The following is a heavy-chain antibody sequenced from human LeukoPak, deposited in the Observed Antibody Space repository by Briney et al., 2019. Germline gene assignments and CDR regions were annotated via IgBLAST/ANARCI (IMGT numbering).Heavy chain of an antibody. D-gene: IGHD1-14*01. J-gene: IGHJ6*02. CDR2: INHSGST. CDR3: ATGRNRYYYYGMDV. Sequence: SETLSLTCAVYGGSFSGYYWSCIRQPPGRGLEWIGEINHSGSTNYNPSLKSRVTISVDTSKNQFSLKLSSVTAADTAVYYCATGRNRYYYYGMDVWGQGTTVTVSS. V-gene: IGHV4-34*01. CDR1: GGSFSGYY.